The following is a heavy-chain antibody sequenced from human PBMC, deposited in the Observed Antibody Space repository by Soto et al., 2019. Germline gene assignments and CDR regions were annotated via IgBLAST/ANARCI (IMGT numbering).Heavy chain of an antibody. J-gene: IGHJ6*02. CDR2: ISGYNGNT. CDR3: SRFIMVGGWFDPNYYHGMDV. D-gene: IGHD6-19*01. CDR1: GYTFSNYG. Sequence: QVQLVQSGAEVKKPGASVTVSCKTSGYTFSNYGINWVRQAPGQGLEWMGWISGYNGNTNYAQTVQGRVTMTTDTSPGTVYMELRSLKSDDTAIYYCSRFIMVGGWFDPNYYHGMDVWGQGTRVTVSS. V-gene: IGHV1-18*01.